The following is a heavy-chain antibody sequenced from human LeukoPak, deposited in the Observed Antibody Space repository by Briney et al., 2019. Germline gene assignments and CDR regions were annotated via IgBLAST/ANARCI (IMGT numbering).Heavy chain of an antibody. CDR3: ARDQNKIPVPYYYYYYYMDV. D-gene: IGHD2/OR15-2a*01. Sequence: GASVKVSCKASGYTFTSYYMHWVRQAPGEGLEWMGIINPSGGSTSYAQKFQGRVTMARDMSTSTVYMELSSLRSEDTAVYYCARDQNKIPVPYYYYYYYMDVWGKGTTVTVSS. V-gene: IGHV1-46*01. CDR2: INPSGGST. CDR1: GYTFTSYY. J-gene: IGHJ6*03.